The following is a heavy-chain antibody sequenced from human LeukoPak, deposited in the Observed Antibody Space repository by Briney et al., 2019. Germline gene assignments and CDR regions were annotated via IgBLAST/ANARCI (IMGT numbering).Heavy chain of an antibody. CDR2: IRYDGSNK. CDR3: AKDREQPSGYYFDY. Sequence: GGSLRLSCAASGFKFSSYGMHWVRQAPGKGLEWVAFIRYDGSNKYYADSVKGRFTISRDNSKNTLYLQMNSLRAEDTAVYYCAKDREQPSGYYFDYWGQGTLVTVSS. D-gene: IGHD1-26*01. CDR1: GFKFSSYG. V-gene: IGHV3-30*02. J-gene: IGHJ4*02.